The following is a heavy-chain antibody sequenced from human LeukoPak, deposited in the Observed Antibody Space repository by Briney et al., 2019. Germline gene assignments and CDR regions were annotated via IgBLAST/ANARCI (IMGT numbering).Heavy chain of an antibody. CDR2: IWSDGTNK. D-gene: IGHD4-11*01. CDR1: GFTFGHFG. J-gene: IGHJ1*01. V-gene: IGHV3-33*06. Sequence: TGGSLRLSCAASGFTFGHFGFHWVRQAPGKGLEWVAVIWSDGTNKYYGDSVKGRFIIYRDDSHNTVYLQMNSLRVQDTAIYYCAKDAQRGFDYSNSLEYWGQGSLVTVSS. CDR3: AKDAQRGFDYSNSLEY.